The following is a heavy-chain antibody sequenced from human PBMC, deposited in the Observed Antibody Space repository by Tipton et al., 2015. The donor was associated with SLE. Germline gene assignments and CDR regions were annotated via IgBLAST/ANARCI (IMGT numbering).Heavy chain of an antibody. CDR2: ISGSSNTI. V-gene: IGHV3-48*01. CDR1: GFTFNSSS. CDR3: AKVDRTSMVTSFGY. D-gene: IGHD5-18*01. Sequence: SLRLSCAASGFTFNSSSMNWVRQAPGKGLEWVSYISGSSNTIYYADSVKGRFIISRDNAKNSLYLQLNSLRAEDTAVYYCAKVDRTSMVTSFGYWGQGTLGTVSS. J-gene: IGHJ4*02.